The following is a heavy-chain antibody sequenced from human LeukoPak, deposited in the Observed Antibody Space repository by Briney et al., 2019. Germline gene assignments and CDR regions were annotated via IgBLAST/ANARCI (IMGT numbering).Heavy chain of an antibody. CDR2: ISGSGGST. Sequence: HTGGSLRLSCAASGFTFSSYGMSWVRQAPGKGLEWVSAISGSGGSTYYADSVKGRFTISRDNSKNTLYLQMNSLRAEDTAVYYCAKRIQSAMATGYWGQGTLVTVSS. CDR3: AKRIQSAMATGY. D-gene: IGHD5-18*01. J-gene: IGHJ4*02. CDR1: GFTFSSYG. V-gene: IGHV3-23*01.